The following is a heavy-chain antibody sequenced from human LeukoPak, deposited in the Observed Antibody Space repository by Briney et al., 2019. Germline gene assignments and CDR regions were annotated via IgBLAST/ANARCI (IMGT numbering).Heavy chain of an antibody. V-gene: IGHV3-33*01. CDR1: GFTFSSYG. J-gene: IGHJ4*02. Sequence: GGSLRLSCAASGFTFSSYGMHWVRQAPGKGLKWVAVIWCDGSNKYYADSVKGRFTISRDNSKNTLYLQMNSLRAEDTAVYYCARGIAVAGRDVYFDYWGQGTLVTVSS. CDR3: ARGIAVAGRDVYFDY. CDR2: IWCDGSNK. D-gene: IGHD6-19*01.